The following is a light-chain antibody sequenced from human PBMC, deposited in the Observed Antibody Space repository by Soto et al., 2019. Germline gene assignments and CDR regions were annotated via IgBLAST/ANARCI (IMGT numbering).Light chain of an antibody. CDR2: DAS. CDR1: QSISSW. J-gene: IGKJ1*01. Sequence: IQMTQSPSTLSASVGDRVTITCRASQSISSWLAWYQQKPGKAPKLLIYDASSLESGVPSRFSGSGSGTEFTLTISSLQPDDFATYYCQQYNSYSWTFCQGGKVDIK. V-gene: IGKV1-5*01. CDR3: QQYNSYSWT.